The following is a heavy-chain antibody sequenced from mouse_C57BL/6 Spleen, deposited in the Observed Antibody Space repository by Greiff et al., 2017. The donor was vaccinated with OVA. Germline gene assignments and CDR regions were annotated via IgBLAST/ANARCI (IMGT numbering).Heavy chain of an antibody. CDR3: ARYRIAQYYLDY. J-gene: IGHJ2*01. V-gene: IGHV1-26*01. CDR2: INPNNGGT. CDR1: GYTFTDYY. Sequence: EVQLQQSGPELVKPGASVKISCKASGYTFTDYYMNWVKQSHGKSLEWIGDINPNNGGTSYNQKFKGKATLTVDKSSSTAYMELRSLTSEDSAVYYCARYRIAQYYLDYWGQGTTLTVSS. D-gene: IGHD1-3*01.